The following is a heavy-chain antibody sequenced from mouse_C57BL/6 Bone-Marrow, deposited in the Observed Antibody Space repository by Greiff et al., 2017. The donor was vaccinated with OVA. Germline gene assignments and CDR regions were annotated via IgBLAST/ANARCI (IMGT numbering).Heavy chain of an antibody. J-gene: IGHJ4*01. Sequence: QVQLQQSGAELARPGASVKLSCKASGYTFTSYGISWVKQRPGQGLEWIGEIYPRSGNTYYNEKFKGKATLTADKSSSTAYMELRSLTSEDSAVYFCSMDYWGQGTSVTVSS. CDR2: IYPRSGNT. V-gene: IGHV1-81*01. CDR1: GYTFTSYG. CDR3: SMDY.